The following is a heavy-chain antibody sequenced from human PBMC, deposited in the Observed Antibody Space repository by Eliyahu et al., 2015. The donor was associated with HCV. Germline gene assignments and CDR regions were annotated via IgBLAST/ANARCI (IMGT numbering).Heavy chain of an antibody. Sequence: QVQLQESGPXLVKPSQTLSLTCXVXGXSISSDNXYWSWIRQPAGKGLEWIGRISTDGSTNYNPSLNSRVTISIDSSNNQFSLIVASVTAADTAVYYCARGRRSNSLFDYWGQGTLVTVSS. V-gene: IGHV4-61*02. D-gene: IGHD1-26*01. CDR1: GXSISSDNXY. CDR2: ISTDGST. J-gene: IGHJ4*02. CDR3: ARGRRSNSLFDY.